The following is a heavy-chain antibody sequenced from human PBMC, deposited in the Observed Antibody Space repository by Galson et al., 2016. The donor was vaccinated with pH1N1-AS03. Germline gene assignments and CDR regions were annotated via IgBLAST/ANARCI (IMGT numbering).Heavy chain of an antibody. CDR2: IRRKGFGGTG. V-gene: IGHV3-49*03. CDR3: SLEYLEFYFAY. Sequence: SLRLSCAVSGSPFRDYAVRWFRQPPGKGLEWVGFIRRKGFGGTGEYAASVKGRFTILRDESKNIAYLQMNSLKTDDTAVYYCSLEYLEFYFAYWGQGTLVTVSS. J-gene: IGHJ4*02. CDR1: GSPFRDYA. D-gene: IGHD1-20*01.